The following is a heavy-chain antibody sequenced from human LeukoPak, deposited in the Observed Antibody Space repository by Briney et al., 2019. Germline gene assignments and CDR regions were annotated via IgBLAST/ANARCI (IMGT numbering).Heavy chain of an antibody. CDR1: GITLSNYG. J-gene: IGHJ4*02. D-gene: IGHD3-22*01. CDR2: ISGSGGST. V-gene: IGHV3-23*01. CDR3: AKRGVVIRVILVGFHKEAYYFDS. Sequence: GGSLRLSCAVSGITLSNYGMSWVRQTPRKGLEWVAGISGSGGSTIYADSVKGRFTISRDNPKNTLYLEMNSLRAKDTAVYFCAKRGVVIRVILVGFHKEAYYFDSWGQGALVTVSS.